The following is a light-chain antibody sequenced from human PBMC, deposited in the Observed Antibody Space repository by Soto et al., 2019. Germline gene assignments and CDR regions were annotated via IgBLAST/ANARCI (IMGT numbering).Light chain of an antibody. Sequence: DIQMTQSPSSLSASVGDRVTITCQASQDIRNYLNWYQQKPGKAPKLLIYDASNLQTGVPSRFSGSGSGRDFTFTISGLQPEDIATYYWQQYHTLYTFGHGTKLEIK. J-gene: IGKJ2*01. CDR1: QDIRNY. CDR2: DAS. CDR3: QQYHTLYT. V-gene: IGKV1-33*01.